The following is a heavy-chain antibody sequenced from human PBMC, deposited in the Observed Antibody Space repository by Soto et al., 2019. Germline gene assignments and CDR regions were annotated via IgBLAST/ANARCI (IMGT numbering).Heavy chain of an antibody. Sequence: GGSLRLSCAASGFTFSSYGMHWVRQAPGKGLEWVAVISYDGSNKYYADSVKGRFTISRDNSKNTLYLQMNSLRAEDTAVYYCEKDRPYGDYRFDYWGQGTMVTVSS. CDR3: EKDRPYGDYRFDY. D-gene: IGHD4-17*01. CDR1: GFTFSSYG. V-gene: IGHV3-30*18. CDR2: ISYDGSNK. J-gene: IGHJ4*02.